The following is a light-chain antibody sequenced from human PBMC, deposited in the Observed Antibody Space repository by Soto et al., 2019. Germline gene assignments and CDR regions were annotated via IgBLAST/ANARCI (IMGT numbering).Light chain of an antibody. V-gene: IGLV2-23*01. J-gene: IGLJ3*02. CDR2: EGS. CDR3: CSYAGSSTWV. CDR1: SSDVGSYNL. Sequence: QSALTQPASVSGSPGQSITISCTGTSSDVGSYNLVAWYQQHPGKAPKLMIYEGSKGPSGVSNRFSGSKSGNTASLTISGLQADDEAEYYCCSYAGSSTWVFGGGTKLTVL.